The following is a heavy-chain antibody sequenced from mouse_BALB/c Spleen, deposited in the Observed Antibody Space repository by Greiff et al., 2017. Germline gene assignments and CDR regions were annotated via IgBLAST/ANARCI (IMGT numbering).Heavy chain of an antibody. CDR1: GYTFTSYW. D-gene: IGHD1-1*01. Sequence: QVQLQQPGAELVRPGASVKLSCKASGYTFTSYWINWVKQRPGQGLEWIGNIYPSDSYTNYNQKFKDKATLTVDKSSSTAYMQLSSPTSEDSAVYYCTRWGHAYYYGSSYVWYFDVWGAGTTVTVSS. J-gene: IGHJ1*01. V-gene: IGHV1-69*02. CDR3: TRWGHAYYYGSSYVWYFDV. CDR2: IYPSDSYT.